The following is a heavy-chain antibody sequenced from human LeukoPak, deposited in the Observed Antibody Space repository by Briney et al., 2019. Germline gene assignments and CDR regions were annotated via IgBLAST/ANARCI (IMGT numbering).Heavy chain of an antibody. CDR2: ISGSGASA. CDR3: AKLTRSGSSRTDYC. J-gene: IGHJ4*02. CDR1: GFTFSSYA. D-gene: IGHD6-13*01. V-gene: IGHV3-23*01. Sequence: GGSLRLSCAASGFTFSSYAMNWVRQGPGKGLEWVSAISGSGASAYYADSVKGRFTISRDNSRNTLYVQMNSLRAEDTAVYYCAKLTRSGSSRTDYCWGQGNLVTVSS.